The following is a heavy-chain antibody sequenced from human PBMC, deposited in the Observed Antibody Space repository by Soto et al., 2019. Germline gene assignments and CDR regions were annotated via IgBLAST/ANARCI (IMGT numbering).Heavy chain of an antibody. CDR3: AREPYGDSQYFDY. D-gene: IGHD2-21*02. J-gene: IGHJ4*02. V-gene: IGHV3-30*04. Sequence: GGSLRLSCTGSGFTFNSLSLHWVRQGPDKGLEWVAVVSFDGKVTYYADSVKGRFTVSRDISKNTTYLQANSLRPEDTAVYYCAREPYGDSQYFDYWGQGTPVTVSS. CDR1: GFTFNSLS. CDR2: VSFDGKVT.